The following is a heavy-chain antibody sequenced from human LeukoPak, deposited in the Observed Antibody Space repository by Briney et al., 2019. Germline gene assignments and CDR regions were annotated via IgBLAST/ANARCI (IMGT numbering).Heavy chain of an antibody. Sequence: SETLSLICTVSGGSISSYYWSWIRLPPAKGLEWIGYIYYTGATYYNPSLKSRVTITLDKSKNQFSLMLTSVTAADAAVYYCAIAGYSYCTGYYFDYWGQGALVTVSS. CDR2: IYYTGAT. J-gene: IGHJ4*02. CDR3: AIAGYSYCTGYYFDY. D-gene: IGHD5-18*01. V-gene: IGHV4-59*01. CDR1: GGSISSYY.